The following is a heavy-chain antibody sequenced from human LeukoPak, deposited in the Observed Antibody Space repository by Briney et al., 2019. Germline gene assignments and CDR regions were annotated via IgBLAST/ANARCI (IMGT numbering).Heavy chain of an antibody. D-gene: IGHD4-17*01. CDR1: GYTFTSYD. Sequence: ASVKVSCKASGYTFTSYDINWVRQATGQGLEWMGWMNPNSGNTGYAQKFQGRVTMTRNASISTAYMELSSLRSEDTAVYYCARAAGGDYALHYYYGMDVWGQGTTVTVSS. CDR2: MNPNSGNT. J-gene: IGHJ6*02. V-gene: IGHV1-8*01. CDR3: ARAAGGDYALHYYYGMDV.